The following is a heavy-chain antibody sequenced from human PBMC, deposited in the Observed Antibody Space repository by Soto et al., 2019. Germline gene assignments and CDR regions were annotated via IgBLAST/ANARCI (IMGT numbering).Heavy chain of an antibody. CDR1: GFTFSSYA. D-gene: IGHD1-26*01. V-gene: IGHV3-23*01. CDR2: ISGSGGST. Sequence: PWGSLRISFAASGFTFSSYAITWVRPAPLKGLEWVSAISGSGGSTYYADSVKGRFTISRDNSKNTLYLQMNSLRAEDTAVYYCARDPGRSYSPTHYFAYWGQGTLVTAPQ. CDR3: ARDPGRSYSPTHYFAY. J-gene: IGHJ4*02.